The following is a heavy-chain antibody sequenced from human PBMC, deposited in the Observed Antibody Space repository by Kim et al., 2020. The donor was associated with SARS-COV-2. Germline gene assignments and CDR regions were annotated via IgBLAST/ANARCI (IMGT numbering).Heavy chain of an antibody. V-gene: IGHV3-23*01. CDR2: ISGSGGST. Sequence: GGSLRLSCAASGFTFSSYAMSWVRQAPGKGLEWVSAISGSGGSTYYADSVKGRFTISRDNSKNTLYLQMNSLRAEDTAVYYCAKEPRRITIFGVVIPRGYWGQGTLVTVSS. CDR3: AKEPRRITIFGVVIPRGY. CDR1: GFTFSSYA. D-gene: IGHD3-3*01. J-gene: IGHJ4*02.